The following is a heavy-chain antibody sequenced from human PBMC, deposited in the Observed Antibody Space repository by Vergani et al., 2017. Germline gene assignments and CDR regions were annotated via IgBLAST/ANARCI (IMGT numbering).Heavy chain of an antibody. CDR2: IYTSGST. J-gene: IGHJ4*02. V-gene: IGHV4-61*02. CDR1: GGSISSGSYY. D-gene: IGHD2-2*01. Sequence: QVQLQESGPGLVKPSQTLSLTCTVSGGSISSGSYYWSWIRQPAGKGLEWIGRIYTSGSTNYNPSLKSRVTISVDTSKNQFSLKLSSVTAADTAVYYCARLSRFKDIVVVPAAMEADYFDYWGQGTLVTVSS. CDR3: ARLSRFKDIVVVPAAMEADYFDY.